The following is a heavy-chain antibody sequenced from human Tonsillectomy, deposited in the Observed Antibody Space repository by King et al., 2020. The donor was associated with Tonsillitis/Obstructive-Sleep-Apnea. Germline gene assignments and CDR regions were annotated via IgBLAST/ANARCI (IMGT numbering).Heavy chain of an antibody. D-gene: IGHD3-22*01. Sequence: VQLVESGGGVVQPGRSLRLSCAASGFIFSSYGMHWVRQAPGKGLEWVAVISYDGSSQYYADSVKGRFTISRDNSKNTRYLQMNSLRVEDTAVYFCAKKGGSHYDSRGYPDYWGQGTLVTVSS. CDR3: AKKGGSHYDSRGYPDY. CDR1: GFIFSSYG. V-gene: IGHV3-30*18. J-gene: IGHJ4*02. CDR2: ISYDGSSQ.